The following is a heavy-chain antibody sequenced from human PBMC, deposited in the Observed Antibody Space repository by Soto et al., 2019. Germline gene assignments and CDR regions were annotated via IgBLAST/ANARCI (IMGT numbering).Heavy chain of an antibody. CDR2: IYPGDSDT. D-gene: IGHD6-19*01. V-gene: IGHV5-51*01. CDR3: ASSSAIAVAGTAGVDY. Sequence: PGECLKISCKGSGYSFTSYWIGWVRQMPGKGLEWMGIIYPGDSDTRYSPSFQGQVTISADKSISTAYLQWSSLKASDTAMYYCASSSAIAVAGTAGVDYWGQGTLVTVSS. J-gene: IGHJ4*02. CDR1: GYSFTSYW.